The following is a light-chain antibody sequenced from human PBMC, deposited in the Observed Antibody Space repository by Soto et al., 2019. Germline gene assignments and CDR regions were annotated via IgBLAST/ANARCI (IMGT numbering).Light chain of an antibody. V-gene: IGKV1-5*01. CDR1: QIISSW. J-gene: IGKJ1*01. CDR2: DAS. CDR3: QQYHSYYPWT. Sequence: DIQMTQSPSSLSASVGDRLTIACRASQIISSWLAWYQQKPGKPPKLLIYDASSLESGVPSRFSGSGSGTDFSLTITSLQPDDSATYYCQQYHSYYPWTFGQGTKV.